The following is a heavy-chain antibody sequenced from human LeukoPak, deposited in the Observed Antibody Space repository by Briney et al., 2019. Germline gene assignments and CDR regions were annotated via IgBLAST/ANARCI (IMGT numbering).Heavy chain of an antibody. J-gene: IGHJ4*02. D-gene: IGHD1-26*01. CDR1: GLTFSSYG. V-gene: IGHV3-30*02. Sequence: GGSLRLSCAASGLTFSSYGMHWVRQAPGKGLQWVAFIRYDGSNKYYADSVKGRFTSSRDNSKNTLYLQMNSLRAEDTAVYYCAKDRRVGASYFDYWGQGTLVTVSS. CDR2: IRYDGSNK. CDR3: AKDRRVGASYFDY.